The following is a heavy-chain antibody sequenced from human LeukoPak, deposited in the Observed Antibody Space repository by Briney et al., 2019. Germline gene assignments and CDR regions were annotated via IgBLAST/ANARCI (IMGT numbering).Heavy chain of an antibody. CDR1: GFTVSSTY. V-gene: IGHV3-66*04. CDR3: ARQTTVTLRVIDY. CDR2: IYSGGNI. J-gene: IGHJ4*02. Sequence: GGSLRLSCAASGFTVSSTYMSWVRQAPGKGLEWVSVIYSGGNIYYIESVKGRFTISRDSAKNSLYLQMNSLRDEDTAVYYCARQTTVTLRVIDYWGQGTLVIVSS. D-gene: IGHD4-17*01.